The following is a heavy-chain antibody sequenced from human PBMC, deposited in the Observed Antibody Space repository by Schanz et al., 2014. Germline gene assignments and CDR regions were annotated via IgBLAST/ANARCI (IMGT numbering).Heavy chain of an antibody. CDR1: GFTFSSYW. J-gene: IGHJ4*02. CDR2: IKSDGSST. D-gene: IGHD3-10*02. V-gene: IGHV3-74*01. CDR3: AKNQYDDVDLSSFYFDF. Sequence: PGGSLRLSCAASGFTFSSYWMHWVRQVPGKGLVWVSRIKSDGSSTSYADSVKGRFTISRDSSKNTLYLQMNSLRPEDTAIYYCAKNQYDDVDLSSFYFDFWGQGTLVTVSS.